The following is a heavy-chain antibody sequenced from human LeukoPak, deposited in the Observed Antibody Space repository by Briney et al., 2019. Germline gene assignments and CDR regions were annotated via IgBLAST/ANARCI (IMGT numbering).Heavy chain of an antibody. Sequence: GASVKVSCKVSGYTLTELSMHWVRQAPGKGLEWMGGFDPEDGETIYAQKFQGRVTMTEDTSTDTAYMELSSLRSEDTAVYYCATDWVAAAGTLPLGGCWGQGTLVTVSS. D-gene: IGHD6-13*01. J-gene: IGHJ4*02. V-gene: IGHV1-24*01. CDR3: ATDWVAAAGTLPLGGC. CDR2: FDPEDGET. CDR1: GYTLTELS.